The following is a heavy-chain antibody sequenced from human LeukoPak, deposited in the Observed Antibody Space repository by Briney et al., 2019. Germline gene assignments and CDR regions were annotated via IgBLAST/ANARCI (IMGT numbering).Heavy chain of an antibody. CDR2: ISSSSSYI. J-gene: IGHJ4*02. Sequence: GGSLRLSCAASGFTFTNYAMNWVRQAPGKGLEWVSSISSSSSYIYYADSVKGRFTISRDNAKNSLYLQMNSLRAEDTAVYYCARDLNGDYGDYWGQGTLVTVSS. CDR3: ARDLNGDYGDY. D-gene: IGHD4-17*01. V-gene: IGHV3-21*01. CDR1: GFTFTNYA.